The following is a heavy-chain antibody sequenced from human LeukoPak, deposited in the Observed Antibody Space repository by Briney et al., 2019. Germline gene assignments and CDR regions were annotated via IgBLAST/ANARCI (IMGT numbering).Heavy chain of an antibody. CDR1: GDSIRSYC. J-gene: IGHJ6*03. CDR2: IYYSGDT. V-gene: IGHV4-59*01. CDR3: ARVKLNEFFGKIPAYYYVDV. Sequence: SATLSLTCTVSGDSIRSYCWTSIRPHPGKGREWIGYIYYSGDTNYNPTLKSRVTISIDTSKNQFSLKLSSVTAADTAVDHCARVKLNEFFGKIPAYYYVDVWGKGTTVTVSS. D-gene: IGHD3-3*01.